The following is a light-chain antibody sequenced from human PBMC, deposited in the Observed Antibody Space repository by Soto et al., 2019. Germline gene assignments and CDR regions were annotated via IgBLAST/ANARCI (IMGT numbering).Light chain of an antibody. CDR3: CSYARSSTFV. Sequence: QSVLTQPASVSGSPGQSITISCTGTSSDVGSYHLVSWYQHHPGKAPKLMIYEGSKRPSGVSNRFSGSKSGNTASLTISGLQAEDEADYYCCSYARSSTFVFGTGTKVTVL. V-gene: IGLV2-23*01. J-gene: IGLJ1*01. CDR1: SSDVGSYHL. CDR2: EGS.